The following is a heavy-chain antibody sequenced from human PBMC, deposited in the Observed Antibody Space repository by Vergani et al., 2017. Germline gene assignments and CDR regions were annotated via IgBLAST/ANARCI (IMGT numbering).Heavy chain of an antibody. Sequence: EVQLLESGGGLVQPGGSLRLSCAASGFTFSSYWMSWVRQAPGKGLEWVANIKQDGSEKYYVDSVKGLFTISRDNAKNSLYLQMNSLRAEATAVYYCARVSGLRSGDFDYWGQGTLVTVSS. J-gene: IGHJ4*02. CDR1: GFTFSSYW. CDR3: ARVSGLRSGDFDY. D-gene: IGHD3-3*01. V-gene: IGHV3-7*03. CDR2: IKQDGSEK.